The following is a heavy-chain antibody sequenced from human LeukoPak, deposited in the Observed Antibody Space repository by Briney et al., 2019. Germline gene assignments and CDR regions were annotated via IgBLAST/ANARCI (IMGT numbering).Heavy chain of an antibody. CDR3: AREVVPVYYYGSGRRTGWFVP. V-gene: IGHV4-59*01. D-gene: IGHD3-10*01. CDR2: IYYSGST. CDR1: GGSISSYY. J-gene: IGHJ5*02. Sequence: PSETLSLTCTVSGGSISSYYWSWIRQPPGKGLEWIGYIYYSGSTTYNPSLKSRVTISVDTSKNQFSLKLSSVTAADTAVYYCAREVVPVYYYGSGRRTGWFVPWGQGTLVSVSS.